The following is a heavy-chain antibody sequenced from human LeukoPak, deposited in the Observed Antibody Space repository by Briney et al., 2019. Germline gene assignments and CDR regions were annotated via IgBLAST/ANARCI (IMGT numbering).Heavy chain of an antibody. Sequence: GGSLRLSCVVSGLTFSNYAMSWVRQAPGKGLEWVSALSGSGGSTYYADSVKGRFTISRDNSKSTLYLQMNSLRVEDTAVYYCAKGGISLVRGSFDYWSQGTLVTVSS. V-gene: IGHV3-23*01. CDR2: LSGSGGST. CDR3: AKGGISLVRGSFDY. J-gene: IGHJ4*02. CDR1: GLTFSNYA. D-gene: IGHD3-10*01.